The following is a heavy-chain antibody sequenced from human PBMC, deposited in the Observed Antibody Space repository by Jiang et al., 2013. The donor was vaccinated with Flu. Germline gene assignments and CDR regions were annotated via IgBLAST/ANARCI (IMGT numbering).Heavy chain of an antibody. D-gene: IGHD5-18*01. J-gene: IGHJ6*02. V-gene: IGHV3-15*01. CDR1: GFTFSNAW. Sequence: RLSCAASGFTFSNAWMSWVRQAPGKGLEWVGRIKSKTDGGTTDYAAPVKGRFTISRDDSKNTLYLQMNSLKTEDTAVYYCTTEPDTKYVHGMDVWGQGTTVTVSS. CDR3: TTEPDTKYVHGMDV. CDR2: IKSKTDGGTT.